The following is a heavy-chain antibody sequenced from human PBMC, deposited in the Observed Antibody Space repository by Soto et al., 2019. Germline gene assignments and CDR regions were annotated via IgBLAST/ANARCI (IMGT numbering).Heavy chain of an antibody. CDR1: GGTFSSYA. D-gene: IGHD3-16*01. Sequence: QVQLVQSGAEVKKPGSSVKVSCKASGGTFSSYAISWVRQAPGQGLEWMGGIIPIFGTANYAQKFQGRVTITADESTSTAYMELSSLRSEDTAVYYCASPNDYVGNYYYYYGMDVWGQGTTVTVSS. J-gene: IGHJ6*02. CDR3: ASPNDYVGNYYYYYGMDV. CDR2: IIPIFGTA. V-gene: IGHV1-69*01.